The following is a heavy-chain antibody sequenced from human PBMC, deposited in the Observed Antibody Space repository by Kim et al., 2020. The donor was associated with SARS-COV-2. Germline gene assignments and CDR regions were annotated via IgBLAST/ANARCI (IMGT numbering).Heavy chain of an antibody. Sequence: GGSLRLSCAASGFTFSSYGMHWVRQAPGKGLEWVAVISYDGSNKYYADSVKGRFTISRDNSKNTLYLQMNSLRAEDTAVYYCAKPIVVVPAAMRRLNYYYYGMDVWGQGTTVTVSS. CDR1: GFTFSSYG. J-gene: IGHJ6*02. CDR2: ISYDGSNK. CDR3: AKPIVVVPAAMRRLNYYYYGMDV. V-gene: IGHV3-30*18. D-gene: IGHD2-2*01.